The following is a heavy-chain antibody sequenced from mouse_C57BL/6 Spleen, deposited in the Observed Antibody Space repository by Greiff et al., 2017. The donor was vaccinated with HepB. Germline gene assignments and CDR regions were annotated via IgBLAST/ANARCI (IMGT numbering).Heavy chain of an antibody. CDR2: IYPGSGST. V-gene: IGHV1-55*01. J-gene: IGHJ2*01. CDR1: GYTFTSYW. CDR3: ARSSVLPAQATLVY. Sequence: QVQLQQPGAELVKPGASVKMSCKASGYTFTSYWITWVKQRPGQGLEWIGDIYPGSGSTNYNEKFKSKATLTVDTSSSTAYMQLSSLTSEDSAVYYCARSSVLPAQATLVYCGQGTTLTVSS. D-gene: IGHD3-2*02.